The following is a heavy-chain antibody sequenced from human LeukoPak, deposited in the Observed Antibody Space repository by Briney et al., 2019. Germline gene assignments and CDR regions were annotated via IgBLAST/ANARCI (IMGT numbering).Heavy chain of an antibody. Sequence: ASVTVSCKASGGTFSSYAISWVRQAPGQGLEWMGGIIPIFGTANYAQKFQGRVTITADESTSTASMELSSLRSEDTAVYYCARSPTEMATIFDYWGQGTLVTVSS. CDR1: GGTFSSYA. CDR2: IIPIFGTA. D-gene: IGHD5-24*01. V-gene: IGHV1-69*01. J-gene: IGHJ4*02. CDR3: ARSPTEMATIFDY.